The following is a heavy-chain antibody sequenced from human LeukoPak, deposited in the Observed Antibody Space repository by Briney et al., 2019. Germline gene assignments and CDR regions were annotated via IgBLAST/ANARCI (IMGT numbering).Heavy chain of an antibody. J-gene: IGHJ6*02. CDR1: GYIFTGYY. CDR3: ARGLNCSSTSCYSGYGMDV. V-gene: IGHV1-2*02. D-gene: IGHD2-2*01. Sequence: GASVKVSCKASGYIFTGYYMHWVRQAPGQGLEWMGWINPNSGGTNYAQKFQGRVTMTRDTSISAAYMELSSLRSDDTAVYYCARGLNCSSTSCYSGYGMDVWGQGTTVTVSS. CDR2: INPNSGGT.